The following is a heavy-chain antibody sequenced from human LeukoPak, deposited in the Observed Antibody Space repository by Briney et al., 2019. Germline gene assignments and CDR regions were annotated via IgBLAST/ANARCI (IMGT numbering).Heavy chain of an antibody. CDR3: ATFFTDRDGYNAAYFDY. J-gene: IGHJ4*02. D-gene: IGHD5-24*01. Sequence: GASVKVSCKVSGYTLTELSMHWVRQAPGKGLEWMGGFDPEDGETIYAQKFQGRVTMTEDTSTDTAYMELSSPRSEDTAVYYCATFFTDRDGYNAAYFDYWGQGTLVTVSS. CDR1: GYTLTELS. CDR2: FDPEDGET. V-gene: IGHV1-24*01.